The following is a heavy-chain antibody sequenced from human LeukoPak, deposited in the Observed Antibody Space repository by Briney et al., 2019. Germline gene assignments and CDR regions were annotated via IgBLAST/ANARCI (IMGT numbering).Heavy chain of an antibody. CDR1: GGSISSGDYY. CDR3: ASRPMVRGVIAY. CDR2: IYYSGST. J-gene: IGHJ4*02. D-gene: IGHD3-10*01. V-gene: IGHV4-30-4*01. Sequence: SETLSLTCTVSGGSISSGDYYWSWIRQPPGKGLEWIGYIYYSGSTYYNPSLKSRVTKSVDTSKNQFSLKLSSVTAADMAVYYCASRPMVRGVIAYWGQGTLVTVSS.